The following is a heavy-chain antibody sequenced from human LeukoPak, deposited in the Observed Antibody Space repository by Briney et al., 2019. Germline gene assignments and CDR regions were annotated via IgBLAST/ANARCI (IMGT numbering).Heavy chain of an antibody. CDR3: AKPLGYSSSWYGGIFDY. J-gene: IGHJ4*02. V-gene: IGHV3-23*01. CDR1: GFTFSSYA. CDR2: ISGSGGST. Sequence: GGSLRLSCAASGFTFSSYAMSWVRQAPGKGLEWVSAISGSGGSTYYADSVKGRFTISRDNSKNTLYLQMNSLRAADTAVYYCAKPLGYSSSWYGGIFDYWGQGTLVTVSS. D-gene: IGHD6-13*01.